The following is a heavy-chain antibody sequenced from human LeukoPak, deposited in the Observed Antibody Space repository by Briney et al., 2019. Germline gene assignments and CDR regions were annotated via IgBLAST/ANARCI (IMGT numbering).Heavy chain of an antibody. CDR3: ARDFGY. D-gene: IGHD3-10*01. V-gene: IGHV4-38-2*02. CDR2: IYHSGST. CDR1: GYSISSGYY. Sequence: PSETLSLTCAVSGYSISSGYYWGWIQPPPGKGLEWIGSIYHSGSTYYNPSPKSRVTISVDTSKNQFSLKLSSVTAADTAVYYCARDFGYWGQGTLVTVSS. J-gene: IGHJ4*02.